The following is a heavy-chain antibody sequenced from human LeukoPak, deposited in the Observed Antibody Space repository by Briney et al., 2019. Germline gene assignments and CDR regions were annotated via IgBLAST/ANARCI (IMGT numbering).Heavy chain of an antibody. V-gene: IGHV3-23*01. Sequence: GGSLRLSCAASGFTFSSYAMSWVRQAPGKGLEWVSAISGSGGSTYYADSVKGRFTISRDNSKNTLYLQMNSLRAEDTAVYYCAKDASVRYYDSSGYSPYYYGMDVWGQGTTVTVSS. CDR2: ISGSGGST. CDR1: GFTFSSYA. D-gene: IGHD3-22*01. J-gene: IGHJ6*02. CDR3: AKDASVRYYDSSGYSPYYYGMDV.